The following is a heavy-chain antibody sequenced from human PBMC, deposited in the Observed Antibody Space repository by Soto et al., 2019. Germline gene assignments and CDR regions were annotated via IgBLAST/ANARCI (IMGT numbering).Heavy chain of an antibody. CDR2: ISYDGGSK. Sequence: QVQLVESGGGVVQPGRSLRLSCAASGFTFSSYGMHWVRQAPGTGLEWVAVISYDGGSKYYADSVKGRLTISRDNPKNTLYRHMNGLRAEDTAVYYCAKDGEAGYGREVWGQGTTVTVSS. D-gene: IGHD3-10*01. CDR1: GFTFSSYG. V-gene: IGHV3-30*18. CDR3: AKDGEAGYGREV. J-gene: IGHJ6*02.